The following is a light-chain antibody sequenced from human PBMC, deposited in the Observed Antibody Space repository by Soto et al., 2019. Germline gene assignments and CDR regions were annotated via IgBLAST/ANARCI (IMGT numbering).Light chain of an antibody. CDR1: SGHSSYI. J-gene: IGLJ3*02. CDR3: ETWDSNSWV. V-gene: IGLV4-60*02. CDR2: LEGSGSY. Sequence: QSVLTHSSSASASLGSSVKLTCTLSSGHSSYIIAWHQQQPGKAPRYLMKLEGSGSYNKGSGVPDRFSGSSSGADRYLTISNLQFEDEADYYCETWDSNSWVFGGGTKVTVL.